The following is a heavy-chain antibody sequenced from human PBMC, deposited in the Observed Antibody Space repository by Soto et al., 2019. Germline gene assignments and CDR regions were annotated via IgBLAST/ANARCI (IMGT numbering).Heavy chain of an antibody. CDR3: TRDASRDSSARGWFDP. V-gene: IGHV3-7*01. J-gene: IGHJ5*02. CDR2: IKQDGSEK. Sequence: GGSLRLSCAASGFTFSSYWMSWVRQPPGKGLEWVANIKQDGSEKYYVDSVKDRFTLSRDDAKNSLHLQMNSLRAEDTAVYYCTRDASRDSSARGWFDPWGPGTLVTVSS. CDR1: GFTFSSYW. D-gene: IGHD6-13*01.